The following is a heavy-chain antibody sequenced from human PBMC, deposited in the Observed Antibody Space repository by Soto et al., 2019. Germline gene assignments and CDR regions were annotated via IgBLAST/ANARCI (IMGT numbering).Heavy chain of an antibody. CDR2: IIPIFGTA. J-gene: IGHJ4*02. Sequence: SVKVSCKASGGTCRRYAMSWVRQAPGQGLEWMGGIIPIFGTANYAQKFQGRVTITADESTSTGYMELSSLRSEDTAVYYCARGGNSYGYSSSWYGYWGQGTLVTLSS. V-gene: IGHV1-69*13. D-gene: IGHD6-13*01. CDR1: GGTCRRYA. CDR3: ARGGNSYGYSSSWYGY.